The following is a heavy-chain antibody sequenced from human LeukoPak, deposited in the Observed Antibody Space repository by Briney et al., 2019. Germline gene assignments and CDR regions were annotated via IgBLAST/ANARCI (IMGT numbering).Heavy chain of an antibody. CDR1: GGSISSGGYY. J-gene: IGHJ2*01. CDR2: IYHSGST. CDR3: ARVVVVPAPRDHWYFDL. Sequence: PSETLSLTCTVSGGSISSGGYYWSWIRQPPGKGLEWIGYIYHSGSTYYNPSLKSRVTISVDRSKNQFSLKLSSVTAADTAVYYCARVVVVPAPRDHWYFDLWGRGTLVTVSS. D-gene: IGHD2-2*01. V-gene: IGHV4-30-2*01.